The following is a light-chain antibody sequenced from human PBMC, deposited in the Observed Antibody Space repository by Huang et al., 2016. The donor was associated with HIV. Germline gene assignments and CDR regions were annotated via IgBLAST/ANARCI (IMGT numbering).Light chain of an antibody. J-gene: IGKJ2*01. CDR2: GAS. V-gene: IGKV3-15*01. CDR3: QQYNNWPGYT. Sequence: EIVMTQSPATLSVSPGERAPLSCRASQSVSSNLAWYQQKPGQAPSLLIFGASTRATGIPARCSGSGSGTEFTLTISSLQSEDFAVYYCQQYNNWPGYTFGQGTKLEIK. CDR1: QSVSSN.